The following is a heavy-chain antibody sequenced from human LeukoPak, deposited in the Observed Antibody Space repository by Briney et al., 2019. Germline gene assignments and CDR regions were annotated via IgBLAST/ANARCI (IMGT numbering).Heavy chain of an antibody. CDR1: GFTFSSYA. V-gene: IGHV3-23*01. Sequence: GGSLGLSCAASGFTFSSYAMSWVRQAPGKGLEWVSAISGSGGSTYYADSVKGRFTISRDNSKNTLYLQMNSLRAEDTAVYYCAKAVVPRGGYYYGMDVWGQGTTVTVSS. D-gene: IGHD3-16*01. J-gene: IGHJ6*02. CDR3: AKAVVPRGGYYYGMDV. CDR2: ISGSGGST.